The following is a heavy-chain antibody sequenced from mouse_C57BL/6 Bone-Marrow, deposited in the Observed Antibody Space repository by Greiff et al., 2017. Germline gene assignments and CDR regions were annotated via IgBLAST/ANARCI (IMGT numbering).Heavy chain of an antibody. CDR3: ARSSTFFYYFDY. CDR1: GYTFTTYP. J-gene: IGHJ2*01. D-gene: IGHD5-1*01. CDR2: FHPYNDDT. Sequence: QVQLKQSGAELVKPGASVKMSCKASGYTFTTYPIEWMKQNHGKSLAWIGNFHPYNDDTKYNVKFKGKATLTVEKSSNTVYLELSRLTSDDSAVYYCARSSTFFYYFDYWGQGTTLTVSS. V-gene: IGHV1-47*01.